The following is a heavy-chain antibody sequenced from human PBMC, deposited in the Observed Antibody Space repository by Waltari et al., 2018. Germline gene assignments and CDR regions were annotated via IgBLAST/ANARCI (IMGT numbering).Heavy chain of an antibody. D-gene: IGHD5-12*01. Sequence: QVQLQESGPGLVKPSETLSLTCTVSGGSISSHYWSWIRQPPGQGLEWIGYIYYSGSTNYNPSLRSRVTISVDTSKNQFSLKLSSVTAADTAVDYCAIKDVDDDAFDIWGQGTMVTVSS. CDR3: AIKDVDDDAFDI. CDR2: IYYSGST. CDR1: GGSISSHY. V-gene: IGHV4-59*11. J-gene: IGHJ3*02.